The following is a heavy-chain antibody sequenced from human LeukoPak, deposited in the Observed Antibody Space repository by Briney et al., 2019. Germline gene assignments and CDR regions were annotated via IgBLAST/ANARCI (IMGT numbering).Heavy chain of an antibody. CDR3: ARDRWALRYFDWLPPWDDAFDI. CDR1: GGSISSSSYY. D-gene: IGHD3-9*01. Sequence: SETLSLTCTVSGGSISSSSYYWGWIRQPPGKGLEWIGSIYYSGSTYYNPSLKSRVTISVDTSKNQFSLKLSSVTAADTAVYYCARDRWALRYFDWLPPWDDAFDIWGQGTMVTVSS. J-gene: IGHJ3*02. CDR2: IYYSGST. V-gene: IGHV4-39*07.